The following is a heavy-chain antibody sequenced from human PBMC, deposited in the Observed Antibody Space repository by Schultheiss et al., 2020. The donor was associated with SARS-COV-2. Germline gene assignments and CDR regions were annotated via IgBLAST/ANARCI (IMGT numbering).Heavy chain of an antibody. CDR3: ARVGYSYGYEYYYGMDV. CDR1: GFTFSSYA. J-gene: IGHJ6*02. CDR2: ISYDGSNK. D-gene: IGHD5-18*01. V-gene: IGHV3-30-3*01. Sequence: GGSLRLSCAASGFTFSSYAMHWVRQAPGKGLEWVAVISYDGSNKYYADSVKGRFTISRDNAKNSLYLQMNSLRAEDTAVYYCARVGYSYGYEYYYGMDVWGQGTTVTVSS.